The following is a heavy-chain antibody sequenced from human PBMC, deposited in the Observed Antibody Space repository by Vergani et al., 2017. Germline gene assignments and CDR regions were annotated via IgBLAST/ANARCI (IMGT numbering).Heavy chain of an antibody. CDR1: GASINNDFYY. J-gene: IGHJ3*01. D-gene: IGHD2/OR15-2a*01. CDR3: AGHNKQVVQRAFDL. V-gene: IGHV4-61*02. CDR2: IYVSGIT. Sequence: QVQLQESGPGLVQPSQTLSLTCTVSGASINNDFYYWHWLRKPAGKGLEWIGRIYVSGITDYNSSLQSRVSMSVDTSNNQFSLTLTSVTAADTAVYYCAGHNKQVVQRAFDLWGQGTMVTVSS.